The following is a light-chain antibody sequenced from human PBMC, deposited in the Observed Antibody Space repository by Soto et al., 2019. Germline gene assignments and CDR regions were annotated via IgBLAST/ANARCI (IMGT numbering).Light chain of an antibody. CDR1: QDIDNY. Sequence: DIHMTQSASSVSASVGDRVTITCQANQDIDNYLNWYQQKPGKAPKLLIYDASNLDRGVPSRFSGSGSGTHFTFTISSLQPEDFATYYCQQYANLPVTFGQGTRLEIK. V-gene: IGKV1-33*01. CDR2: DAS. J-gene: IGKJ5*01. CDR3: QQYANLPVT.